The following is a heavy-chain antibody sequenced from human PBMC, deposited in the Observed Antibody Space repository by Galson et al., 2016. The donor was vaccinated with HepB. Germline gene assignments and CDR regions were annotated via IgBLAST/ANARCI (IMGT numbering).Heavy chain of an antibody. J-gene: IGHJ2*01. V-gene: IGHV1-2*04. CDR3: ARGRGGSYSDDLSYCDL. D-gene: IGHD1-26*01. Sequence: SVKVSCKASGYTFTGYYMHWVRQAPGQGLEWMGWINPDSGVTKYAQKLQDWVTMTRDTPITTVSMELSSLRSDDTSVYYCARGRGGSYSDDLSYCDLWGRGALVTVSS. CDR2: INPDSGVT. CDR1: GYTFTGYY.